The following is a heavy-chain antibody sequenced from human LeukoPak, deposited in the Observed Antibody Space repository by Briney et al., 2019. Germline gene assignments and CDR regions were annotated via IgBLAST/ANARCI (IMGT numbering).Heavy chain of an antibody. CDR1: GFPFTHHG. J-gene: IGHJ4*02. CDR3: ARDPTNTSGRYAYFDY. D-gene: IGHD6-19*01. Sequence: GASVRVSCKASGFPFTHHGITWVRQAPGQGLEWMGWISGYNVDTSYAQKFQGRVTLTTDTSTSTNYMELRSVRSDDTAVYYCARDPTNTSGRYAYFDYWGQGTLVTVSS. V-gene: IGHV1-18*01. CDR2: ISGYNVDT.